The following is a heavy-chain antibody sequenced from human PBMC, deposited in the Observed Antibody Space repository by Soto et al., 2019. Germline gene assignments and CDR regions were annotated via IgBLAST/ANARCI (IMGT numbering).Heavy chain of an antibody. V-gene: IGHV3-66*01. CDR1: GFTVSSNY. CDR3: ARDVTSNSGSYPLY. D-gene: IGHD3-10*01. CDR2: IYSGGST. J-gene: IGHJ4*02. Sequence: GGSLRLSCAASGFTVSSNYMSWVRQAPGKGLEWVSVIYSGGSTYYADSVKGRFTVSRDNARNTLYLQMNSVRAEDTAVYYCARDVTSNSGSYPLYWGQGVLVTVSS.